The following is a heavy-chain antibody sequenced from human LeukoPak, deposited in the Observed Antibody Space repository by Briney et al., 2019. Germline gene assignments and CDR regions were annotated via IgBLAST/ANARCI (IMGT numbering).Heavy chain of an antibody. CDR2: IYYSGST. CDR1: GGSISSSSYY. Sequence: SETLSLTCTVSGGSISSSSYYWGWIRQPPRKGLEWIGSIYYSGSTYYNPSLKSRVTMSIDTSKNQFSLKLTSVTAADTATYYCARETSLAGFASGLGFNYWGQGILVTVSS. CDR3: ARETSLAGFASGLGFNY. V-gene: IGHV4-39*07. J-gene: IGHJ4*02. D-gene: IGHD6-19*01.